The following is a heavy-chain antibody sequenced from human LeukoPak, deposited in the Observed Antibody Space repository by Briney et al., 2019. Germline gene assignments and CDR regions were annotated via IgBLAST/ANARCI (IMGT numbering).Heavy chain of an antibody. J-gene: IGHJ6*02. D-gene: IGHD2-21*02. Sequence: GGSLRLSCAASGFTVDVFAMHWVRQVPGKGLEWVSDVSLDGDRIVYAASVKGRFTTCRDSTKQSLYLQMNSLRPEDTALYFCRRVTTAGGLDVWGQGTTVTVSS. V-gene: IGHV3-9*01. CDR3: RRVTTAGGLDV. CDR1: GFTVDVFA. CDR2: VSLDGDRI.